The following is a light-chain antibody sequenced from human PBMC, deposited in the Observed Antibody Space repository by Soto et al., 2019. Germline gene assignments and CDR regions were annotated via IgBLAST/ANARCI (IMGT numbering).Light chain of an antibody. Sequence: EIVMTQSPATLSVSPGERATLSCRASQSVSSNLAWYQQKPGQAPRLLIYGASTRATDIPGRFSGSVSGTEFTLTISSLQSEDFAVYYCQRYNNWPLFTFGPGTKVDIK. CDR1: QSVSSN. V-gene: IGKV3-15*01. CDR3: QRYNNWPLFT. CDR2: GAS. J-gene: IGKJ3*01.